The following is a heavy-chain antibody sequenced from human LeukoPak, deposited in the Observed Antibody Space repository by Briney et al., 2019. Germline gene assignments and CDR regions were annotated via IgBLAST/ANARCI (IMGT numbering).Heavy chain of an antibody. CDR1: GYSFTAYY. CDR3: ARAYGSGSSYHPDY. CDR2: IDPNSGGT. Sequence: ASVTVSCKASGYSFTAYYIHWVRQAPGQGLEYMGWIDPNSGGTNSSQRFQDRVTLTRDTSISTAFMELTSLTSDDTAVYYCARAYGSGSSYHPDYWGQGTLVTVSS. V-gene: IGHV1-2*02. D-gene: IGHD3-10*01. J-gene: IGHJ4*02.